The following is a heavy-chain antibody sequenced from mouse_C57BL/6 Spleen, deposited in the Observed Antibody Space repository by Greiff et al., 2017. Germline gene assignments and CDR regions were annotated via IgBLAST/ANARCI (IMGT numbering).Heavy chain of an antibody. V-gene: IGHV1-82*01. D-gene: IGHD1-1*01. J-gene: IGHJ3*01. CDR2: IYPGDGDT. CDR3: ARRDYGGAY. Sequence: VQLQQSGPELVKPGASVKISCKASGYAFSSSWMNWVKQRPGKGLEWIGRIYPGDGDTNYNGKFKGKATLTADKSSSTAYMQLSSLTSEDSAVYFCARRDYGGAYWGQGTLVTVSA. CDR1: GYAFSSSW.